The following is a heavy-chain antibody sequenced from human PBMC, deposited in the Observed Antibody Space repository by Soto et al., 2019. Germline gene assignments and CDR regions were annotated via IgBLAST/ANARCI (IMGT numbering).Heavy chain of an antibody. CDR2: IYYSGST. CDR1: GGSISSGGYY. Sequence: QVQLQESGPGLVKPSQTLSLTCTVSGGSISSGGYYWSWIRQHPGKGLEWIGYIYYSGSTHYNPSLKTRVILSVDTSNNQFSLKLSAVTAAHTAVYYCARALTTVTLFDPWGQGTLVTVSS. CDR3: ARALTTVTLFDP. V-gene: IGHV4-31*03. J-gene: IGHJ5*02. D-gene: IGHD4-17*01.